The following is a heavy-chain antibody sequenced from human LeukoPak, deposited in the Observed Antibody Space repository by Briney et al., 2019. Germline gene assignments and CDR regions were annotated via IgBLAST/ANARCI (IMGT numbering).Heavy chain of an antibody. J-gene: IGHJ4*02. V-gene: IGHV4-39*02. D-gene: IGHD2-8*02. CDR2: IYYSGST. CDR3: ARDCTGGVCYHEIDY. Sequence: SETLSLTCTVSGGPISSSSYYWGWIRQPPGKGLEWIGSIYYSGSTYYNPSLKSRVTISVDTSKNQFSLKLSSVTAADTAVYYCARDCTGGVCYHEIDYWGQGTLVTVSS. CDR1: GGPISSSSYY.